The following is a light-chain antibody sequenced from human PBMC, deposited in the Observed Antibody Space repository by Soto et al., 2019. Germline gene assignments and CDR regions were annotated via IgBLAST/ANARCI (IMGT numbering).Light chain of an antibody. Sequence: DIVMTQSPDSLAVSLGERATINCKSSQSVLYSSNNKNYLAWYQQKPGQPPKLLIYWASTRASGVPDRFSGSGSGTDFTLTISSLPAEDVAVYYCQQYYSTPLTFGGGTKVEIK. CDR2: WAS. V-gene: IGKV4-1*01. J-gene: IGKJ4*01. CDR1: QSVLYSSNNKNY. CDR3: QQYYSTPLT.